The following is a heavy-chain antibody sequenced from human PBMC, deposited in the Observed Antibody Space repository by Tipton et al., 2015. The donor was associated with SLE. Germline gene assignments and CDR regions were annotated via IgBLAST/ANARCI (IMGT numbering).Heavy chain of an antibody. Sequence: LRLSCTVSGGSITSYYWNWIRQAPGKGLEWVGYVYSSGSTHYNPSLSSRVTITLDTPKNQFSLRLTSATAADTAVYYSTRGPDCSGGSCQIDYWGQGILVTVSS. J-gene: IGHJ4*02. CDR2: VYSSGST. V-gene: IGHV4-59*01. CDR3: TRGPDCSGGSCQIDY. CDR1: GGSITSYY. D-gene: IGHD2-15*01.